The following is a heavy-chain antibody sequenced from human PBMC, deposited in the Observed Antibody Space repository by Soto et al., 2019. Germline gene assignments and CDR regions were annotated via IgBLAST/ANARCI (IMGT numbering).Heavy chain of an antibody. D-gene: IGHD2-15*01. CDR3: ARGVYGGYYFDF. V-gene: IGHV1-18*01. Sequence: QLKLVQSGSQVQKPGASMNVSCKTSGYTFTNYGIAGVRQAPGQGLEWMGWISAYNGDKNYAQKLHDRVTMTTDTSTSTAYMELRSLRSDDTAVYYCARGVYGGYYFDFWGPGTLVTVSS. CDR2: ISAYNGDK. CDR1: GYTFTNYG. J-gene: IGHJ4*02.